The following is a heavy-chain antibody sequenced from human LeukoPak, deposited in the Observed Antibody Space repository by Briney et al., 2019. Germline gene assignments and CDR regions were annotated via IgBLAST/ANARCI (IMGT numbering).Heavy chain of an antibody. D-gene: IGHD6-19*01. J-gene: IGHJ4*02. CDR3: AGGELAGTGY. Sequence: SETLSLTCTVSAGSTTNYFWTWVRQSPGKGLEWIGYIRYNGGSDSNPSLKSRVTISLDTWNNQFSLRLTSVTAEDTAVYYCAGGELAGTGYWGQGTLVTVSS. CDR1: AGSTTNYF. CDR2: IRYNGGS. V-gene: IGHV4-59*03.